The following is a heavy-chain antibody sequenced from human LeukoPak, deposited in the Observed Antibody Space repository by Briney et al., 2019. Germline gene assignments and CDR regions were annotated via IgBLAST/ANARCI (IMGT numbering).Heavy chain of an antibody. D-gene: IGHD2-15*01. CDR3: ARGVGEYCSGGSCYPFDY. V-gene: IGHV4-31*03. J-gene: IGHJ4*02. CDR1: GGSISSGGYY. Sequence: PSETLSLTCTVSGGSISSGGYYWSGIRQHPGKGLEWIGYIYYSGTTYYNPSLKSRVTISVDTSKNQFSLKLSSVTAADTAVYYCARGVGEYCSGGSCYPFDYWGQGTLVTVSS. CDR2: IYYSGTT.